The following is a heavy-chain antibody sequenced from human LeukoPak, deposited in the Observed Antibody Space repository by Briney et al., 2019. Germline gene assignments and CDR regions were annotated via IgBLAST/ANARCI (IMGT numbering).Heavy chain of an antibody. CDR1: GYTFTSYY. CDR2: INPSGGST. V-gene: IGHV1-46*01. D-gene: IGHD3-22*01. CDR3: AREIGGDYYDSSGYPNEYFQH. J-gene: IGHJ1*01. Sequence: GASVTVSCRASGYTFTSYYMHWVRQAPGQGLEWMGLINPSGGSTSYAQKFQGRVTMTRDTSTSTVYMELSSLRSEDTAVYYCAREIGGDYYDSSGYPNEYFQHWGQGTLVTVSS.